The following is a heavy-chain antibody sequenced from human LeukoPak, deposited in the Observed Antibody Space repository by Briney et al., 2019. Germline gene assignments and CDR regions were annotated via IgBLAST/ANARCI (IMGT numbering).Heavy chain of an antibody. D-gene: IGHD2-21*01. J-gene: IGHJ4*02. CDR3: ARGSFPARLWWPRYFDY. CDR2: INHSGST. Sequence: PSETLPLTCAVYGGSFSGYYWSWIRQPPGKGLEWIGEINHSGSTNYNPSLKSRVTISVDTSKNQFSLKPSSVTAADTAVYYCARGSFPARLWWPRYFDYWGQGTLVTVSS. CDR1: GGSFSGYY. V-gene: IGHV4-34*01.